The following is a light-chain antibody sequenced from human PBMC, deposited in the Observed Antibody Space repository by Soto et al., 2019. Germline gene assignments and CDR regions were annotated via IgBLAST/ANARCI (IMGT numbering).Light chain of an antibody. V-gene: IGKV3-20*01. Sequence: EFVLTQSPGTLSLSPGERATLSCKASQTVRNNYLARYQQKPGQAPRLLIYDASSRATGIPDRFSGGGSGTDFTLTISRLEPEDFAVYYCQQFSSYPLTFGGGTKGDIK. CDR2: DAS. CDR1: QTVRNNY. J-gene: IGKJ4*01. CDR3: QQFSSYPLT.